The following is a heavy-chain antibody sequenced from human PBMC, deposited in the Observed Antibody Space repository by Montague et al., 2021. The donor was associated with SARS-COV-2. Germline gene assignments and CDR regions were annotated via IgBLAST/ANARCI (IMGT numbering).Heavy chain of an antibody. V-gene: IGHV3-21*01. D-gene: IGHD6-13*01. CDR3: ARPRWDAFDI. CDR2: ISSSSNNI. Sequence: SLRLSCAASGFTFSSYSMNWVRQAPGKGLEWVSSISSSSNNIYYADSVKGRFTISRDNAKNSLYLQMNSLRAEDTAVYYCARPRWDAFDIWGQGTMVTVSS. J-gene: IGHJ3*02. CDR1: GFTFSSYS.